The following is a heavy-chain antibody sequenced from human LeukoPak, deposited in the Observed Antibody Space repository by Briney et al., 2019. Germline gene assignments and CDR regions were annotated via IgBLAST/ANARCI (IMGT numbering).Heavy chain of an antibody. CDR2: IYYSGST. CDR3: AAYDYVWGSYRSVDH. Sequence: TPSETLSLTCTVSGGSISSYYWSWIRQPPGKGLEWIGYIYYSGSTNYNPSLKSRVTISVDASKNQFSLKLSSVTAADTAVYYCAAYDYVWGSYRSVDHWGQGTLVTVSS. V-gene: IGHV4-59*01. D-gene: IGHD3-16*02. J-gene: IGHJ4*02. CDR1: GGSISSYY.